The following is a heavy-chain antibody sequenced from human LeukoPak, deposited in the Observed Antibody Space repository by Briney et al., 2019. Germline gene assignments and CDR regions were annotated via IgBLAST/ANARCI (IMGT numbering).Heavy chain of an antibody. CDR1: GFTFSSYA. CDR2: INSDGSST. V-gene: IGHV3-74*01. D-gene: IGHD5-18*01. CDR3: ARDVDTAMVDY. Sequence: GGSLRLSCAASGFTFSSYAMSWVRQAPGKGLVWVSRINSDGSSTSYADSVKGRFTISRDNAKNTLYLQMNSLRAEDTAVYYCARDVDTAMVDYWGQGTLVTVSS. J-gene: IGHJ4*02.